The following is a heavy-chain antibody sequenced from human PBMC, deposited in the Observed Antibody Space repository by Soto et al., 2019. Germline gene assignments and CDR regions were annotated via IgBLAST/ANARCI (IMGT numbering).Heavy chain of an antibody. CDR2: INPNSGGT. CDR1: GYTFTGYY. V-gene: IGHV1-2*02. D-gene: IGHD4-17*01. CDR3: ARDYGDYLNWFDP. J-gene: IGHJ5*02. Sequence: GASVKVSCKASGYTFTGYYMHWVRQAPGQELEWMGWINPNSGGTSYAQKFQGRVTMTRDTSISTAYMELSRLRSDDTAVYYCARDYGDYLNWFDPWGQGTLVTVSS.